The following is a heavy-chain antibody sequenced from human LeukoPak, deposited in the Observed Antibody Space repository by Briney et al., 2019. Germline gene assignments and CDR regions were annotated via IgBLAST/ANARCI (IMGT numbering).Heavy chain of an antibody. CDR2: ISAYNGNT. Sequence: ASVKVSCKASGYTFTSYGISWVRQAPGQGLEWMGWISAYNGNTNYAQKLQGRVTMTTDTSTSTAYMELRSLRSDDTAVYYCASSLRYFDWLSKRVTATQGFDIWGQGTMVTVSS. D-gene: IGHD3-9*01. V-gene: IGHV1-18*01. CDR3: ASSLRYFDWLSKRVTATQGFDI. CDR1: GYTFTSYG. J-gene: IGHJ3*02.